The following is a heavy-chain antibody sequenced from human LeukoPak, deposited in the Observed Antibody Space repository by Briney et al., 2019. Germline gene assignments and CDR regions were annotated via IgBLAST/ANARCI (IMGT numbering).Heavy chain of an antibody. Sequence: GGSLRLTCAVSGFSFSNYNLNWVRQAPGKGLEWISYIRSSSNTIYYADSVKGRFTISRDNVKNSLYLQMNSLRDEDTAVYYCARDGYSSSSSYFDYWSQGPLVTVSS. CDR3: ARDGYSSSSSYFDY. V-gene: IGHV3-48*02. CDR2: IRSSSNTI. CDR1: GFSFSNYN. J-gene: IGHJ4*02. D-gene: IGHD6-13*01.